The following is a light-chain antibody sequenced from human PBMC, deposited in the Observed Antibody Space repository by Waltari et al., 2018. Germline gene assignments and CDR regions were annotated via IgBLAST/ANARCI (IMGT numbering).Light chain of an antibody. Sequence: QSALTQPPSVSGSPGQSVTISCTGTSSDVGGYNRVSWYQQPPGTAPNLMIYEVSNRPSGVPVRFSGSKSGNTASLTISGLQAEDEADYYCNSYKTGSSYVFGTGTKVTVL. J-gene: IGLJ1*01. CDR2: EVS. CDR3: NSYKTGSSYV. V-gene: IGLV2-18*02. CDR1: SSDVGGYNR.